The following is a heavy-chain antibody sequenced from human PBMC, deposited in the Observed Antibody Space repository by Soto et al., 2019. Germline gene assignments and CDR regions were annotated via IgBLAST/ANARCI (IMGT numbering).Heavy chain of an antibody. CDR2: ISFEGSYK. J-gene: IGHJ4*02. D-gene: IGHD1-1*01. V-gene: IGHV3-30*04. CDR3: AKDFKRGTADY. Sequence: GGSLRLSCEASGFAIRSNAIHWVRQAPGKGLEWVAVISFEGSYKYYADSVKGRFTISRDNSKNTLYLQMSSLRAEDTALYYCAKDFKRGTADYWGQGTLVTVSS. CDR1: GFAIRSNA.